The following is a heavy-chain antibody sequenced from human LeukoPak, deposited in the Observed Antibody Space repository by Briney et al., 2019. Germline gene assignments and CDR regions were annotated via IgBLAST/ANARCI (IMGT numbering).Heavy chain of an antibody. CDR1: GFTFSSYR. Sequence: GGSLRLSCAASGFTFSSYRMTWVRQAPGKGLEWVSSISSSSSYIYYADSVKGRFTISRDNAKNSLYLQMNSLRAEDTAVYYCARDPLYTDAFDIWGQGTMVTVSS. CDR2: ISSSSSYI. V-gene: IGHV3-21*01. CDR3: ARDPLYTDAFDI. J-gene: IGHJ3*02. D-gene: IGHD3-16*01.